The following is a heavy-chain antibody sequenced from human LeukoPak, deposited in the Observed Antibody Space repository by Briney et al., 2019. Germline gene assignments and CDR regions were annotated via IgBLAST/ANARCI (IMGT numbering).Heavy chain of an antibody. Sequence: ASVKVSCKASEYTFTSYAIHWVRQAPGQSPEWMGWINVGNGNTKYSQKFQGRVTITRDTSASTAYMELSSLRSEDTAVYYCARLTVTPYYFDYWGQGTLVTVSS. CDR3: ARLTVTPYYFDY. D-gene: IGHD4-17*01. V-gene: IGHV1-3*01. CDR1: EYTFTSYA. CDR2: INVGNGNT. J-gene: IGHJ4*02.